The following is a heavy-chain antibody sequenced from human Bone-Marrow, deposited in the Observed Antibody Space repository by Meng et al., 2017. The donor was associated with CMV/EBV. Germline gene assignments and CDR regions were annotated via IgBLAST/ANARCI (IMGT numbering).Heavy chain of an antibody. CDR2: ISGSGGST. CDR3: AREIGARESKRWEPMNFDY. J-gene: IGHJ4*02. V-gene: IGHV3-64*04. Sequence: ESVSRISGSGGSTNHADSSRDNSKNTMYLQMNSLRAEDTAVYYCAREIGARESKRWEPMNFDYWGQGTLVTVSS. D-gene: IGHD1-26*01.